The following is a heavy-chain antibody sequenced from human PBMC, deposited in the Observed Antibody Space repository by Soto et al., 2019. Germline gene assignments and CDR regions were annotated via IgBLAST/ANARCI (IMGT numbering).Heavy chain of an antibody. CDR2: MSFDESIK. CDR3: ATIAVPPAFDI. Sequence: GGSLRLSCAVSGFTFSSYTMSWVRQAPGKGLEWVAVMSFDESIKYYADYVKGRFTISRDNSKNTLYLQMNSLRAEDTAVYYCATIAVPPAFDIWGQGTMVTVSS. V-gene: IGHV3-30*03. J-gene: IGHJ3*02. D-gene: IGHD6-19*01. CDR1: GFTFSSYT.